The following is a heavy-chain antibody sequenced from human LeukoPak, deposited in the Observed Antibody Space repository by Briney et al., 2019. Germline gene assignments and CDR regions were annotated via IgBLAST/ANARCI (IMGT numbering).Heavy chain of an antibody. D-gene: IGHD1/OR15-1a*01. CDR3: ARGNKEYYFDY. CDR2: IYYSGST. V-gene: IGHV4-59*01. Sequence: SETLSLTCTVPGGSISSYYWSWIRQPPGKGLEWIGYIYYSGSTNYNPSLKSRVTISVETSKNQFSLKLSSVTAADTAVYYCARGNKEYYFDYWGQGTLVTVSS. CDR1: GGSISSYY. J-gene: IGHJ4*02.